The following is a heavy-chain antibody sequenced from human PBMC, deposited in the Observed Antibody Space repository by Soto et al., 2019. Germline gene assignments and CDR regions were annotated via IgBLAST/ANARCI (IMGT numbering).Heavy chain of an antibody. V-gene: IGHV1-18*01. CDR1: GYTFTSYG. J-gene: IGHJ6*02. CDR3: ARDSQYCFGGTCYSDFYGLDV. D-gene: IGHD2-15*01. CDR2: ISAYNGNT. Sequence: GASVKVSCKASGYTFTSYGLSWVRQAPGQGLEWMGWISAYNGNTNYAQKLQGRVTMTTDTSTSTAYMELRSLRSDDTAVYYCARDSQYCFGGTCYSDFYGLDVWGLGTTVTVSS.